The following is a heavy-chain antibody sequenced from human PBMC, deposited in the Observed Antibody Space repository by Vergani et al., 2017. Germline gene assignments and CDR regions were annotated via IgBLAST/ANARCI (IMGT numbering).Heavy chain of an antibody. V-gene: IGHV3-30-3*01. CDR2: ISYDGSNK. D-gene: IGHD3-10*01. Sequence: QVQLVESGGGVVHPGRSLRLSCAASGFTFSSYAMHWVRQAPGKGLEWVAVISYDGSNKYYADSVKGRFTISRDNSKNTLYLQMNSLRAEDTAVYYCARDRGWDYWGQGTLVTVSS. J-gene: IGHJ4*02. CDR1: GFTFSSYA. CDR3: ARDRGWDY.